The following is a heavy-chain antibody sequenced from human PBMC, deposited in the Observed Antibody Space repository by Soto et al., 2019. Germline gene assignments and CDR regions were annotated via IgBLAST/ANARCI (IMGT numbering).Heavy chain of an antibody. CDR2: IIPILGTA. CDR1: GGTFSSYA. Sequence: ASVKVSCKASGGTFSSYAISWVRQAPGQGLEWMGGIIPILGTANYAQKFQGRVTITADESTSTAYMELSSLRSEDTAVYYCARGGHIVVVTAIRWAFDIWGQGTMVTVSS. V-gene: IGHV1-69*13. D-gene: IGHD2-21*02. J-gene: IGHJ3*02. CDR3: ARGGHIVVVTAIRWAFDI.